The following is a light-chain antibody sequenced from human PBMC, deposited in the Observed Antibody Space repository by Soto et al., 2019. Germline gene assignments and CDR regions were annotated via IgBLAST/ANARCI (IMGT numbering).Light chain of an antibody. CDR2: DNY. CDR3: GTWDSNLDNGVV. J-gene: IGLJ2*01. Sequence: QAVVTQPPSVSAAPGQRVTIFCSGSSSTIGNNYVSWYQQLPGTAPILLIYDNYYRPSGIPDRFSGSKSGTSATLVITGVQTGDEGDYYCGTWDSNLDNGVVFGGGTKLTVL. V-gene: IGLV1-51*01. CDR1: SSTIGNNY.